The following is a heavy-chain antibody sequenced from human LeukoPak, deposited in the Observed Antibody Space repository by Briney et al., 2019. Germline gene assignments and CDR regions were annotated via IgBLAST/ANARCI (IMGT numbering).Heavy chain of an antibody. CDR3: ARRLGYYFDF. J-gene: IGHJ4*02. CDR2: IYHSGGT. V-gene: IGHV4-4*02. Sequence: SGTLSLTCAVSGGCISSSDWWSWVRQPPGKGLEWIGEIYHSGGTNYNPSLKSRVTISLDKSKNQFSLKLSSVTAADTAVYYCARRLGYYFDFWGQGTLVTVSS. D-gene: IGHD3-10*01. CDR1: GGCISSSDW.